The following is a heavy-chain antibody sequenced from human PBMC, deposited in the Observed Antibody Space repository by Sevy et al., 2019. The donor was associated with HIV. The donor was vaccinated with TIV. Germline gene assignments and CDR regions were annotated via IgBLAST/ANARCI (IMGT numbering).Heavy chain of an antibody. Sequence: ASVKVSCKASGGTFSNYGFHWVRQAPGQGLEWMGGIFPIFGTPNYAQQFQGRVTITADESTSTAYMKLSSLTSDYTAVYYCATSGTTGTTSHFDSWGQGTLVIVSS. CDR3: ATSGTTGTTSHFDS. V-gene: IGHV1-69*13. J-gene: IGHJ4*02. CDR2: IFPIFGTP. CDR1: GGTFSNYG. D-gene: IGHD1-1*01.